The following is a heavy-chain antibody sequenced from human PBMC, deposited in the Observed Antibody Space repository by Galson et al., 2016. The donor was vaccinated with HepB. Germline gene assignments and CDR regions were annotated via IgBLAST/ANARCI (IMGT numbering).Heavy chain of an antibody. Sequence: CAISGDSVSSNSAAWNWIRQSPSRGLEWLGRTYYRSNWHYDYAVSVTGRITINPDTSKNQFSPQLNSMTPEDTAVYYCARVSLVTANIWTWSAVEYWGQGALVTVSS. D-gene: IGHD1-20*01. CDR1: GDSVSSNSAA. CDR2: TYYRSNWHY. CDR3: ARVSLVTANIWTWSAVEY. J-gene: IGHJ4*02. V-gene: IGHV6-1*01.